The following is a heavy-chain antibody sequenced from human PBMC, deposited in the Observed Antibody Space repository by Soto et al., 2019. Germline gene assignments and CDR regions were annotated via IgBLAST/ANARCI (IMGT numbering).Heavy chain of an antibody. CDR1: GGSISSYY. J-gene: IGHJ1*01. D-gene: IGHD2-2*01. Sequence: SETLSLTCTVSGGSISSYYWSWIRQPPGKGLEWIGYIYYSGSTNYNPSLKSRVTISVDTSKNQFSLKLSSVTAADTAVYYCARVALYCGSTSCQQRYFQHWGQGTLVTVSS. CDR3: ARVALYCGSTSCQQRYFQH. V-gene: IGHV4-59*01. CDR2: IYYSGST.